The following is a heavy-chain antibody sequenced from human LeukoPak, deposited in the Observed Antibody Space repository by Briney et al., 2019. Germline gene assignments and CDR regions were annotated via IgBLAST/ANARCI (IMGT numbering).Heavy chain of an antibody. CDR2: ISWNSGSI. J-gene: IGHJ3*02. CDR1: GFTFDDYA. Sequence: GRSLRLSCAASGFTFDDYAMHWVRQAPGKGLEWVSGISWNSGSIGYADSVKGRFTISRDNAKNSLYLQMNSLRAEDTALYYCAKGFGIAAAEGAFDIWGQGTMVTVSS. CDR3: AKGFGIAAAEGAFDI. V-gene: IGHV3-9*01. D-gene: IGHD6-13*01.